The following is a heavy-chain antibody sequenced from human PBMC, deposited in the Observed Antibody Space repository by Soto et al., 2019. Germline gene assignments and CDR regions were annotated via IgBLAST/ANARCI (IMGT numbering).Heavy chain of an antibody. D-gene: IGHD3-22*01. J-gene: IGHJ5*02. V-gene: IGHV3-21*01. CDR3: ARGALYYYDSSGYSGSSFDP. Sequence: EVQLVESGGGLVKPGGSLRLSCAASGFTFSSYSMNWVRQAPGKGLEWVSSISSSTRYTYYADSLKGRFTISRDNAENSLYLQMNSLRAEDTAVYYCARGALYYYDSSGYSGSSFDPWGQGTLVTVSS. CDR1: GFTFSSYS. CDR2: ISSSTRYT.